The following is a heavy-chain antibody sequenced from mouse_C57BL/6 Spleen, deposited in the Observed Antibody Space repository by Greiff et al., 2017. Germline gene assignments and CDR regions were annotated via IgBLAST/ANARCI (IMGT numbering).Heavy chain of an antibody. V-gene: IGHV1-61*01. D-gene: IGHD1-1*01. CDR3: ARDYYGSLFDY. CDR1: GYTFTSYW. J-gene: IGHJ2*01. CDR2: IYPSDSET. Sequence: VQLQQPGAELVRPGSSVKLSCKASGYTFTSYWMDWVKQRPGQGLEWIGNIYPSDSETHYNQKFKDKATLTVDKSSSTAYMQLSSLTSEDSAVYYCARDYYGSLFDYWGQGTTLTVSS.